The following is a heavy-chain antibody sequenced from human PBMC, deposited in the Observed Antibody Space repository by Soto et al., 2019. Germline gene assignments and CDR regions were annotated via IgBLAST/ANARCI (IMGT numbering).Heavy chain of an antibody. CDR2: INSDGSST. CDR3: AREMVRGVLYYYYGMDI. J-gene: IGHJ6*02. CDR1: GFTFSSYW. V-gene: IGHV3-74*01. D-gene: IGHD3-10*01. Sequence: PGGSLRLSCAASGFTFSSYWMHWVRQAPGKGLVWVSRINSDGSSTSYADSVKGRFTISRDNAKNTLYLQMNSLRAEDTAVYYCAREMVRGVLYYYYGMDIWGQGTTVTVSS.